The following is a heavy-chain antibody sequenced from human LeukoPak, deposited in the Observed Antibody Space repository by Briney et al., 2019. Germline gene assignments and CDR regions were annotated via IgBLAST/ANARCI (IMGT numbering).Heavy chain of an antibody. V-gene: IGHV3-30*02. J-gene: IGHJ6*03. CDR3: AKDLDYYYYMDV. CDR2: IRYDGSNK. Sequence: PGGSLRLACAASGFTFSSYGMHWVRQAPGKGLEWVAFIRYDGSNKYYADSVKGRFTISRDNSKNTLYLQMNSLRAEDTAVYYFAKDLDYYYYMDVWGKGTTVTISS. CDR1: GFTFSSYG.